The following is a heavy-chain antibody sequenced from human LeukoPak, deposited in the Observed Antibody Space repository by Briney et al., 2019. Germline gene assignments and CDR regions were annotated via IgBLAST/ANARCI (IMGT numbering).Heavy chain of an antibody. CDR1: GYTFTGYY. CDR3: ARDEGGIAVAGTFSWFDP. D-gene: IGHD6-19*01. Sequence: GASVKVSCKASGYTFTGYYMHWVRQAPGQGREWMGWINPNRGGTNYAQKFQGRVTMTRDTSISTAYMELSRLRSDDTAVYYCARDEGGIAVAGTFSWFDPWGQGTLVTVSS. V-gene: IGHV1-2*02. J-gene: IGHJ5*02. CDR2: INPNRGGT.